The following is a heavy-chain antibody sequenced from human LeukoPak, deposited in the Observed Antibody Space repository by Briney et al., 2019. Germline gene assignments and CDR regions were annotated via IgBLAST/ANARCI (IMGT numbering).Heavy chain of an antibody. CDR1: GFTFSDYY. CDR2: ISSSGSTI. D-gene: IGHD2-2*01. J-gene: IGHJ3*02. Sequence: GGSLRLSCAASGFTFSDYYMTWLRQAPGKGLEWVSYISSSGSTIYYADSVKGRFTISRDNAKNSLYLQMNSLRAEDTAAYYCARYCSSTSCHDAVDIWGQGTMVTVSS. CDR3: ARYCSSTSCHDAVDI. V-gene: IGHV3-11*01.